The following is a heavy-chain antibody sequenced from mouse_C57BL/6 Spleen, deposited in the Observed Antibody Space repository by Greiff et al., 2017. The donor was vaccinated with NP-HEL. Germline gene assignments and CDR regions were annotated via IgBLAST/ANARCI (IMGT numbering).Heavy chain of an antibody. Sequence: QSCKASGYTFTSYWMHWVKQRPGRGLEWIGRIDPNSGGTKYNEKFKSKATLTVDKPSSTAYMQLSSLTSEDSAVYYCARLGSNWDWYFDVWGTGTTVTVSS. CDR3: ARLGSNWDWYFDV. CDR1: GYTFTSYW. V-gene: IGHV1-72*01. CDR2: IDPNSGGT. D-gene: IGHD4-1*01. J-gene: IGHJ1*03.